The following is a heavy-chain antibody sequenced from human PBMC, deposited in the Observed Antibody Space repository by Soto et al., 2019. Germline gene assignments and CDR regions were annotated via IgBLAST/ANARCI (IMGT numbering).Heavy chain of an antibody. Sequence: QVQLVQSGAEVKKPGASVKVSCKASGYTFTSYAMHWVRQAPGQRLEWMGWINAGNGNTKYSQKFQGRVTITRDTSASTVYMELSSLRSEDTAVYYCAREKFAVTTTNWFDPWGQGTLVTVSS. V-gene: IGHV1-3*01. CDR3: AREKFAVTTTNWFDP. CDR2: INAGNGNT. J-gene: IGHJ5*02. CDR1: GYTFTSYA. D-gene: IGHD4-4*01.